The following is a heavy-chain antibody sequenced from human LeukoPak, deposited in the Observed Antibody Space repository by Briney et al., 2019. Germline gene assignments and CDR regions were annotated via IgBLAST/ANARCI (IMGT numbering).Heavy chain of an antibody. CDR2: IYYSGRT. V-gene: IGHV4-39*01. D-gene: IGHD3-22*01. Sequence: PSETLSLTCTIFGDSVSRSDSYWDWIRQPPGKGLEWIGTIYYSGRTYYSPSLKSRVTLSVDMSNNQFSLTLSSVTAADTALYFCARRRYYDSSGYLEWGQGTLSPSPQ. J-gene: IGHJ1*01. CDR1: GDSVSRSDSY. CDR3: ARRRYYDSSGYLE.